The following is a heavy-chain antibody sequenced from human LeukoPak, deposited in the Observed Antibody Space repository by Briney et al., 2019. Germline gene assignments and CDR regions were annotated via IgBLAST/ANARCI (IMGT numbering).Heavy chain of an antibody. CDR2: IYYSGST. CDR3: ARQDPYFDY. Sequence: SETLSLTCTVSGGSISSSSYYWGWIRQPPGKGREWIGSIYYSGSTYYNPSLKSRVTISVDTSKNQFSLKLSSVTAADTAVYYCARQDPYFDYWGQGTLVTVSS. J-gene: IGHJ4*02. CDR1: GGSISSSSYY. V-gene: IGHV4-39*01.